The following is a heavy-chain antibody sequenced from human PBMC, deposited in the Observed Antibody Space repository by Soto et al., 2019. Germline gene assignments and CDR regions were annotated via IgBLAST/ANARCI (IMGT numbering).Heavy chain of an antibody. CDR3: DRDLDGPGH. V-gene: IGHV3-74*03. Sequence: EGSLRLSCAASGFSLSPYWMHWVRQVPGRGLEWVARLSSDGFGAAYADSVKGRFFISRDIARNTLSLQMNSLRADDTAGYYCDRDLDGPGHWGRGTSVSVCS. J-gene: IGHJ4*02. CDR1: GFSLSPYW. D-gene: IGHD3-3*01. CDR2: LSSDGFGA.